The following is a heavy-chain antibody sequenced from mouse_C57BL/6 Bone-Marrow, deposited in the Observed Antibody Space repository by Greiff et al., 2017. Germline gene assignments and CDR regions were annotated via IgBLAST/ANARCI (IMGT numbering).Heavy chain of an antibody. Sequence: EVQGVESGGGLVKPGGSLKLSCAASGFTFSSYAMSWVRQTPEKRLAWVATISDGGSYTYYPDNVKGRFTISRDNAKNNLYLQMSHLKSEDTAMYYCARLTTPVLDVWGTGTTVTVSS. D-gene: IGHD1-1*01. CDR3: ARLTTPVLDV. CDR2: ISDGGSYT. CDR1: GFTFSSYA. V-gene: IGHV5-4*01. J-gene: IGHJ1*03.